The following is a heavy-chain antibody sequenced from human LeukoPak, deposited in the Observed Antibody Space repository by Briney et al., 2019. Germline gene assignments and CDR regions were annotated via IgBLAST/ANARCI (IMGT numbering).Heavy chain of an antibody. CDR1: GASINYYY. V-gene: IGHV4-4*07. Sequence: SETLSLTCTVSGASINYYYWAWIRQPAGKGLEWIGRIYNSGTTNYNPSLTSRVTMSVDTSKNQFSLNLISVTAADTAVYYCVRLFGSGSYWVDVWGHGTTVIISS. CDR2: IYNSGTT. CDR3: VRLFGSGSYWVDV. D-gene: IGHD3-10*01. J-gene: IGHJ6*02.